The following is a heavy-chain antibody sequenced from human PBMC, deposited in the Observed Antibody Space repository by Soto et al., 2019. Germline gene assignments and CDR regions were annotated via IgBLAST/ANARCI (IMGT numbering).Heavy chain of an antibody. CDR3: ARTVLLVADTRSSHFDY. CDR2: ISYSWST. Sequence: SETLSLTCAVSGGSIARSSYYWGWIRQPPGKGLEWIGSISYSWSTYYNPSIKSRVTISVDTSKNQFSLKLSSVTAADTAVYYCARTVLLVADTRSSHFDYCGQRTLVPVSA. D-gene: IGHD2-15*01. J-gene: IGHJ4*02. V-gene: IGHV4-39*07. CDR1: GGSIARSSYY.